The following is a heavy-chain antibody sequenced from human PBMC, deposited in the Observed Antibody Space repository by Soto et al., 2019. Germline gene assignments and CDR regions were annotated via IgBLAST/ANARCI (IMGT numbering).Heavy chain of an antibody. J-gene: IGHJ4*02. CDR3: AKDRYGSGSYYNARFEGDY. D-gene: IGHD3-10*01. Sequence: EVQLLESGGGLVQPGGSLRLSCAGSGFTFSSYAMSCVRQAPGKGLEWVSAISGSGGSTYYADSVKGRFTIYRDKSKNTLYLQMNSLRAEDTAVYYCAKDRYGSGSYYNARFEGDYWGQGTLVTVSS. CDR2: ISGSGGST. CDR1: GFTFSSYA. V-gene: IGHV3-23*01.